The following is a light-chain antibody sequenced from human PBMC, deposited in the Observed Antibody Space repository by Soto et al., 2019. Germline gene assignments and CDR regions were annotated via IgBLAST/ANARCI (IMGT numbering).Light chain of an antibody. V-gene: IGKV1-6*01. J-gene: IGKJ4*01. CDR2: AAY. CDR3: LQDYSYPLT. CDR1: QGISGA. Sequence: AIQLTQSPSSLSASVGDRVTITCRAGQGISGALAWYQQKPGKAPKLLIYAAYILQSGVPSRFSGSGSGPDFTLTISSLQPEDFATYFCLQDYSYPLTFGGGTKLEIK.